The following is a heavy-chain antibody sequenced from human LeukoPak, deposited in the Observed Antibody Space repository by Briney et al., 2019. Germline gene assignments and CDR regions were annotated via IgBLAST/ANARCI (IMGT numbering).Heavy chain of an antibody. CDR3: ARAARYSAYHFDY. Sequence: PGGSLRLSCAASGFLFDDYGMSWVRQAPGKGLEWVSSINWSGGSTGYADSVKGRLTISRDKAKNSLYLQMSSLRAEDTALYYCARAARYSAYHFDYWGQGTLVTVSS. V-gene: IGHV3-20*04. D-gene: IGHD5-12*01. J-gene: IGHJ4*02. CDR2: INWSGGST. CDR1: GFLFDDYG.